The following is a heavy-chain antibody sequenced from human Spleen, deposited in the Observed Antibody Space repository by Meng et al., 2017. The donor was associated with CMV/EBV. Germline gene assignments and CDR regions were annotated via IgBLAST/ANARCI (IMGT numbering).Heavy chain of an antibody. CDR3: AARPGGPYYYHGMDV. D-gene: IGHD1-26*01. J-gene: IGHJ6*02. Sequence: SVKVSCKASGFTFTESAVQWVRQARGQRLEWIGWIVVGSGSKNYAQKFQERVAVTRDMSTSTAYMELSSLRSEDTAVYYCAARPGGPYYYHGMDVWGQGTTVTVSS. CDR1: GFTFTESA. CDR2: IVVGSGSK. V-gene: IGHV1-58*01.